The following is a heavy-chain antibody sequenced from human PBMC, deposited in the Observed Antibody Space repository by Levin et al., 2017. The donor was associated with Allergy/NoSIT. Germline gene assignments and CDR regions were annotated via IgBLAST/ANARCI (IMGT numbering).Heavy chain of an antibody. CDR2: IYYSGST. V-gene: IGHV4-59*01. D-gene: IGHD5-12*01. Sequence: SQTLSLTCTVSGGSISSSYWSWIRQPPGKGLEWIGYIYYSGSTNYNPSLTSRVTISVDTSKNQFSLKLSSVTAADTAVYYCARVRTFRGYSGYDYCYFDYWGQGTLVTVSS. J-gene: IGHJ4*02. CDR1: GGSISSSY. CDR3: ARVRTFRGYSGYDYCYFDY.